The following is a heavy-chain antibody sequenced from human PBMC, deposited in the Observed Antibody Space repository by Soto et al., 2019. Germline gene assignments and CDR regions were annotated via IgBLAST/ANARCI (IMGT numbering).Heavy chain of an antibody. V-gene: IGHV3-23*01. CDR1: GFTFSSYA. CDR2: ISGSGDST. Sequence: EVQLLESGGGLVQPGGSLRLSCAASGFTFSSYAMNWVRQAPGKGLEWVSVISGSGDSTYYADSVKGRFTISRDNAKKTLSLQTNSLRADDTAVYYCASRSSGWYFDYWGQATLITVSS. D-gene: IGHD6-19*01. J-gene: IGHJ4*02. CDR3: ASRSSGWYFDY.